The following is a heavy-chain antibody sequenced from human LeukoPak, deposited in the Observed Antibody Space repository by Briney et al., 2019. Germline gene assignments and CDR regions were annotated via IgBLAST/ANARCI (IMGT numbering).Heavy chain of an antibody. V-gene: IGHV4-39*07. CDR3: TRDRGQWLVDY. CDR2: IDSSGNT. J-gene: IGHJ4*02. CDR1: GGSISTSGYY. Sequence: SETLSLTCTVSGGSISTSGYYWGWIRQPPGKGLEYFASIDSSGNTYYNPSLQSRVTITADTSKNQFSLKLSSVTAADTAVYYCTRDRGQWLVDYWGQGTLVTVSS. D-gene: IGHD6-19*01.